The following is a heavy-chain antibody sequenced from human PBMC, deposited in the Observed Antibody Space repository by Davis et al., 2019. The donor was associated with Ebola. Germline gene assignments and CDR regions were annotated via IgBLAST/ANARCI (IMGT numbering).Heavy chain of an antibody. V-gene: IGHV3-53*01. J-gene: IGHJ4*02. D-gene: IGHD4-17*01. CDR2: IYSCGST. CDR3: ARGQGVTTRGYFHY. CDR1: GFTFSSYS. Sequence: GESLKISCAASGFTFSSYSMNWVRQAPGKGLEWVSVIYSCGSTYYADSVKGRFTISRDNSKNTLYLQANSLRAEDTAVYYCARGQGVTTRGYFHYWGQGTLVTVSS.